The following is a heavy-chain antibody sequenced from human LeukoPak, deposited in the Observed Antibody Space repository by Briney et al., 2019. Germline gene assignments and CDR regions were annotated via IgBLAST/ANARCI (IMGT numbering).Heavy chain of an antibody. CDR2: IWYDGSKK. D-gene: IGHD3-16*01. CDR1: GFTFSSYG. CDR3: ARDGQGGSPYAQDY. J-gene: IGHJ4*02. Sequence: PGGSLRLSCAASGFTFSSYGMHWVRQAPGKGLEWVAFIWYDGSKKNYTDSVKGRLTISRDNSKNTLYLQMNSLRSDDTAVYFCARDGQGGSPYAQDYWGQGTLVTVSS. V-gene: IGHV3-30*02.